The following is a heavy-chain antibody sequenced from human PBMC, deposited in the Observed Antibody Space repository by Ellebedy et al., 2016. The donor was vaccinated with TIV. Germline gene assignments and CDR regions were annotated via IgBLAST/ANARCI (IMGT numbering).Heavy chain of an antibody. V-gene: IGHV3-15*01. CDR2: IKSKTDGGTT. Sequence: GESLKISXAASGFTFDDYGMSWVRQAPGKGLEWVGRIKSKTDGGTTDYAAPVKGRFTISRDDSKNTLYLQMNSLKTEDTAVYYCTTASTGELLYYFDYWGQGTLVTVSS. CDR1: GFTFDDYG. D-gene: IGHD1-26*01. CDR3: TTASTGELLYYFDY. J-gene: IGHJ4*02.